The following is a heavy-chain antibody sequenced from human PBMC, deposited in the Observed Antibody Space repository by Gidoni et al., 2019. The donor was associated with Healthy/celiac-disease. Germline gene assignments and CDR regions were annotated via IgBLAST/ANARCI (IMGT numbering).Heavy chain of an antibody. CDR2: IFSNDEK. CDR3: ARIRRYNWNEGLYYYGMDV. V-gene: IGHV2-26*01. CDR1: VFSLVTATLG. Sequence: QVTLKESGPVLVKPTETLTLTCTFSVFSLVTATLGVSWIRQPPGKALEWLAHIFSNDEKSSSTSLKSRLTISKDTSKSQVVLTMTNMDPVDTATYYCARIRRYNWNEGLYYYGMDVWGQGTTVTVSS. D-gene: IGHD1-20*01. J-gene: IGHJ6*02.